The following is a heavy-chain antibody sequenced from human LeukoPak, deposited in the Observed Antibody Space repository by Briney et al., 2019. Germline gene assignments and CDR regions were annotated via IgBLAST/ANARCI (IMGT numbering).Heavy chain of an antibody. D-gene: IGHD3-22*01. Sequence: GGSLRLSCAASGFTFSSYSMNWVRQAPGKGLEWVSSISSSSSYIYYADPVKGRFTISRDNAKNSLYLQMNSLRAEDTAVYYCARAYDSSGYYYFAFDIWGQGTMVTVSS. CDR3: ARAYDSSGYYYFAFDI. V-gene: IGHV3-21*01. CDR1: GFTFSSYS. J-gene: IGHJ3*02. CDR2: ISSSSSYI.